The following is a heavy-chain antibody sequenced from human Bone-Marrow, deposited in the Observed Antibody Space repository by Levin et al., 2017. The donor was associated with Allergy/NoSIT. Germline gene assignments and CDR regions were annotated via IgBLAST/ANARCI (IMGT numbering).Heavy chain of an antibody. CDR2: INTYSGNT. D-gene: IGHD4-17*01. Sequence: PGESLKISCKASGYTFTTYGISWVRQAPGQGLEWVGWINTYSGNTNYAQNLQGRVTLTTDTSTTTAYMELRNLTSDDTAVYYCARDRTTTGSYNEWFDPWGQGTLVTVSS. CDR3: ARDRTTTGSYNEWFDP. J-gene: IGHJ5*02. V-gene: IGHV1-18*01. CDR1: GYTFTTYG.